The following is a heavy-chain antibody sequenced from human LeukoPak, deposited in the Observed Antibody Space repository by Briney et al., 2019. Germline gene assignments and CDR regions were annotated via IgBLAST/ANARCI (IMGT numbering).Heavy chain of an antibody. D-gene: IGHD6-13*01. CDR1: GFTFSSYG. CDR2: IWYGGSNK. Sequence: GGSLRLSCAASGFTFSSYGMHWVRQAPGKGLEWVAVIWYGGSNKYYADSVKGRFTISRDNSKNTLYLQMNSLRAEDTAVYYCAKDGEQLVGAFDIWGQGTMVTVSS. J-gene: IGHJ3*02. CDR3: AKDGEQLVGAFDI. V-gene: IGHV3-30*02.